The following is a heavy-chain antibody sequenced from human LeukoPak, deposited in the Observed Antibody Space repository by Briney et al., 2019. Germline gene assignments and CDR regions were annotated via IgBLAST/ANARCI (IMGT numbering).Heavy chain of an antibody. CDR2: IYYSGST. V-gene: IGHV4-30-4*01. Sequence: TSGTLSLTCTVSGGSISSGDYYWSWIRQPPGKGLEWIGYIYYSGSTYYNPSLKSRVTISVDTSKNQFSLKLSSVTAADTAVYYCARDGYYDSSGHFDYWGQGTLVTFSS. J-gene: IGHJ4*02. CDR1: GGSISSGDYY. CDR3: ARDGYYDSSGHFDY. D-gene: IGHD3-22*01.